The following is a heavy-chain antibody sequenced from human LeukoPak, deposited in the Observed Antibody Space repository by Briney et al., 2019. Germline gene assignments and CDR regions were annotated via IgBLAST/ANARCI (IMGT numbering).Heavy chain of an antibody. CDR2: ISYDGSNE. J-gene: IGHJ4*02. D-gene: IGHD3-22*01. CDR1: GFTFSSYG. V-gene: IGHV3-30*18. Sequence: GGSLRLSCVASGFTFSSYGMHWVRQAPGKGLEWVAVISYDGSNEYCADSVKGRFTISRDNSKNTLYLQMNSLRAEDTAMYYCAKAFQSRGYYLWAPFDYWGQGTLVTVSS. CDR3: AKAFQSRGYYLWAPFDY.